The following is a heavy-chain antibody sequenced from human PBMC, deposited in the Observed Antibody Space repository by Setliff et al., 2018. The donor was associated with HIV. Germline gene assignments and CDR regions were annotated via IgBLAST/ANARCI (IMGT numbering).Heavy chain of an antibody. V-gene: IGHV1-3*02. J-gene: IGHJ2*01. D-gene: IGHD3-22*01. CDR2: SNAGNGNT. Sequence: SVKVSCKTSGYSFNTYGIGWMRQAPGQGLEWMGWSNAGNGNTKYSQEFQGRVTITRDTSASTAYMELSSLTSEDTAVYYCARDDHYYDMGSILSDWYFDLWGRGTLVTVSS. CDR3: ARDDHYYDMGSILSDWYFDL. CDR1: GYSFNTYG.